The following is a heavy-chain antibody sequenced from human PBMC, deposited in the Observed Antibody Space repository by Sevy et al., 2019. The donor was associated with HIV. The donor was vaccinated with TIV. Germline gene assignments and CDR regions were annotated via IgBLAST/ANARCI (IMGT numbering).Heavy chain of an antibody. J-gene: IGHJ4*02. V-gene: IGHV3-33*01. D-gene: IGHD1-26*01. Sequence: GGSLRLSCSASGFPFSSFAMHWVRLAPGKGLEWVAHQWYDGSQKDFADSLKGRLTISRDNSKNTLFLQMNSLRAEDTAVYYCATPILGVTTSTYFDSWGQGTLVTVSS. CDR2: QWYDGSQK. CDR1: GFPFSSFA. CDR3: ATPILGVTTSTYFDS.